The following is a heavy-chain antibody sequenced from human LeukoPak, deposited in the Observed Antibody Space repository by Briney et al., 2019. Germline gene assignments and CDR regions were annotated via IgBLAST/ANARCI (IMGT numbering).Heavy chain of an antibody. V-gene: IGHV3-7*03. CDR1: GFTFSNYF. Sequence: GGSLRLSCAASGFTFSNYFMGWVRQAPGKGLEWVANINKDGSGTSYADSVKGRLTITRDNAKNSLYLQMNGLRVEDTAVYYCARGCCSVSGLYFEFWGQGSLVTVSS. CDR2: INKDGSGT. CDR3: ARGCCSVSGLYFEF. D-gene: IGHD3-9*01. J-gene: IGHJ4*02.